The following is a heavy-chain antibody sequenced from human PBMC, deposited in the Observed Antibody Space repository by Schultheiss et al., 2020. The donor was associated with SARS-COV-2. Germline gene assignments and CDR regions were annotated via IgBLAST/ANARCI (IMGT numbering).Heavy chain of an antibody. CDR3: ARDAGLTPTGGRGMDV. V-gene: IGHV4-34*01. J-gene: IGHJ6*02. D-gene: IGHD3-16*01. Sequence: SETLSLTCAVYGGSFSGYYWSWIRQPPGKGLEWIGEINHSGSTNYNPSLKSRVTTSVDTSKNQFSLKLSSVTAADTAVYYCARDAGLTPTGGRGMDVWGQGTTVTVSS. CDR1: GGSFSGYY. CDR2: INHSGST.